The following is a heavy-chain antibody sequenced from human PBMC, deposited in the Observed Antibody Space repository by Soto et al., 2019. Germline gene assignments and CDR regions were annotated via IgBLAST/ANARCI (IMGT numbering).Heavy chain of an antibody. Sequence: GESLKISCKSSGYRFTSYWIAWVRQMPGKGLEWMGIIYPGDSDTRYSPSFQGQVTISADKSISTAYLQWSSLKASDTAMYYCAARWEFNAFDIWGQGTMVTVSS. CDR1: GYRFTSYW. CDR3: AARWEFNAFDI. CDR2: IYPGDSDT. V-gene: IGHV5-51*01. J-gene: IGHJ3*02. D-gene: IGHD1-26*01.